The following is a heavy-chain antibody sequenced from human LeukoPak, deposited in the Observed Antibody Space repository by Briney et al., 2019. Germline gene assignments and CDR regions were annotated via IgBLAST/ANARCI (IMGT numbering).Heavy chain of an antibody. J-gene: IGHJ4*02. Sequence: GGSLRLSCAASGFTFDNYWMHWFRQAPGKGLVWVSRINSDGSTNYADSVKGRFTISRDNARNTLYMQMNSLRAEDTAVYYCVRGCSSTSCYPFDCWGQGTLVTVSS. V-gene: IGHV3-74*01. CDR2: INSDGST. CDR3: VRGCSSTSCYPFDC. D-gene: IGHD2-2*01. CDR1: GFTFDNYW.